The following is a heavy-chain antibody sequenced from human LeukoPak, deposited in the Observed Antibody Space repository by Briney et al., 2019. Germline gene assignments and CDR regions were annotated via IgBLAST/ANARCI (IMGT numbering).Heavy chain of an antibody. CDR2: ILYDGIDK. D-gene: IGHD2-21*01. CDR3: VKPQYCGDRCSNWFDP. J-gene: IGHJ5*02. V-gene: IGHV3-30*18. CDR1: GFAFSSYG. Sequence: GGSLRLSCAASGFAFSSYGMHWVRQSPDKGLEWVAVILYDGIDKYYADSVKGRFAISRDNSKNTLYLQMNSLRTEDTAVYYCVKPQYCGDRCSNWFDPWGQGTLVIVSS.